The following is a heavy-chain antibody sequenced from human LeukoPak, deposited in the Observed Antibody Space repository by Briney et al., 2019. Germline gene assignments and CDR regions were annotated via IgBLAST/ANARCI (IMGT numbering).Heavy chain of an antibody. V-gene: IGHV3-7*01. CDR1: GGSFSGYY. CDR2: IKQVGSEK. D-gene: IGHD3-16*01. Sequence: ETLSLTCAVYGGSFSGYYWSWIRQPPGKGLEWVANIKQVGSEKYYVDSVKGRFTISRDNAKNSLYLQMNSLRAEDTAVYYCVHWGGDYWGQGTLVTVSS. CDR3: VHWGGDY. J-gene: IGHJ4*02.